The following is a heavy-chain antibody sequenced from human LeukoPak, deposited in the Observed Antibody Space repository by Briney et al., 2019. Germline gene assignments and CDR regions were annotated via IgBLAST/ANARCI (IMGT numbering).Heavy chain of an antibody. CDR1: GFTFEDYG. CDR3: ARDAVPSGRSWFDP. Sequence: GGSLRLSGTVSGFTFEDYGMNWVRQVPGKEPEWVSGLNWNGGGRRYADSVKGRFIISRDNAKGVLYLQLNDLRVEDTALYYCARDAVPSGRSWFDPWGQGTLVTVSS. CDR2: LNWNGGGR. J-gene: IGHJ5*02. V-gene: IGHV3-20*04. D-gene: IGHD4-17*01.